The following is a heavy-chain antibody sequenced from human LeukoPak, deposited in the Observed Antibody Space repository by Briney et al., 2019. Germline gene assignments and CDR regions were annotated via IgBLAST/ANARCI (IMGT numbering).Heavy chain of an antibody. V-gene: IGHV4-31*03. CDR1: GGSISSGAYW. J-gene: IGHJ6*02. CDR2: IYYSGST. CDR3: ARGHSTSSPYFCNGMDV. Sequence: PSETLSLTCTVAGGSISSGAYWWTWIRQDPVKGLEWIGYIYYSGSTYYNPSLRSRVNISVDTSKNQFSLNLSSVTAADTAVYFCARGHSTSSPYFCNGMDVWGQGNTVTVSS. D-gene: IGHD6-6*01.